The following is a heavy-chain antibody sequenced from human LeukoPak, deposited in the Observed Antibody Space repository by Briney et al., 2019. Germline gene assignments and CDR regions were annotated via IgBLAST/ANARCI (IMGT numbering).Heavy chain of an antibody. CDR3: ARAKSSWSSDY. CDR1: GFTFSSYA. J-gene: IGHJ4*02. Sequence: GGSLRLSCAASGFTFSSYAMSWVRQAPGKGLEWVSSISSSSSYIYYADSVKGRFTISRDNAKNSLYLQMNSLRVEDTAVYYCARAKSSWSSDYWGQGTLVTVSS. CDR2: ISSSSSYI. D-gene: IGHD6-13*01. V-gene: IGHV3-21*01.